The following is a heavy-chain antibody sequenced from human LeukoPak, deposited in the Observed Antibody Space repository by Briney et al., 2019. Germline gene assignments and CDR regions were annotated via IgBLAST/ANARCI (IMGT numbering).Heavy chain of an antibody. J-gene: IGHJ4*02. CDR2: ISGSGGST. D-gene: IGHD3-22*01. V-gene: IGHV3-23*01. CDR3: AKDESSGYWVYVDY. Sequence: GGSLRLSCAASGFIFSSYAMSWVRRAPGKGLEWVSGISGSGGSTYYADSVKGRFTISRHNSKNTVYLQMNSLRAEDTALYYCAKDESSGYWVYVDYWGQGTLVTVPS. CDR1: GFIFSSYA.